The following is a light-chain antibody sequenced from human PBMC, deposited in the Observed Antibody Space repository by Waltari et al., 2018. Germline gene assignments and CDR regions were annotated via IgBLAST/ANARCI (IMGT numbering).Light chain of an antibody. Sequence: QSVLTQPPSASGTPGHRVTISCSGSSSNVGSNYVNWYQQLPGTAPKLLIYSNNQRPSGVPDRFSGSKSGTSASLDISGLQAEDEADYYCAAWDDSLNGRSVFGSGTKVTVL. J-gene: IGLJ1*01. CDR3: AAWDDSLNGRSV. CDR2: SNN. V-gene: IGLV1-44*01. CDR1: SSNVGSNY.